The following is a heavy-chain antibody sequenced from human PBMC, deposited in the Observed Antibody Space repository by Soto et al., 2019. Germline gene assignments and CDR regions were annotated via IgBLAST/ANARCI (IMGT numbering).Heavy chain of an antibody. Sequence: PGGSLRLSCAAYGFTFSDYYMSWIRQAPGKGLEWVSYISSSSSYTNYADSVKGRFTISRDNAKNSLYLQMNSLRAEDTAVYYCARDGYYDSSGYPRDAFDIWGQGTMVTVSS. V-gene: IGHV3-11*06. J-gene: IGHJ3*02. D-gene: IGHD3-22*01. CDR2: ISSSSSYT. CDR3: ARDGYYDSSGYPRDAFDI. CDR1: GFTFSDYY.